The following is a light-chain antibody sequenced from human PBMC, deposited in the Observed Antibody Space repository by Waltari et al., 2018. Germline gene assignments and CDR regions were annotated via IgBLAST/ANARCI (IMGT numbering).Light chain of an antibody. V-gene: IGKV3-20*01. Sequence: EIVFTQSPGTQSLSPGEEATLSCRSSQSVSSSYLAWYQQKPGQAPSLLIYGASSRASGLPACFTGSWSGIDFTLTISRVEPEDFAVYYCKQYRNSPFTFGHGTKVEIK. CDR3: KQYRNSPFT. J-gene: IGKJ3*01. CDR1: QSVSSSY. CDR2: GAS.